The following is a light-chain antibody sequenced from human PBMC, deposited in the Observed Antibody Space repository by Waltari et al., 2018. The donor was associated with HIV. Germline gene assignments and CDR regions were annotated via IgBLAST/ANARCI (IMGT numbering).Light chain of an antibody. V-gene: IGLV1-51*01. Sequence: QSVLTQPPSVSATPGQKVTISCTGSSSHIATNYVSYYQHYPNTVPKVLIYHKNKRFSGMPDRFAGSKCETSATLDISGLQTGDEAHYYCGTWDTSLSAWIVGTGTKVTVL. CDR1: SSHIATNY. CDR2: HKN. CDR3: GTWDTSLSAWI. J-gene: IGLJ1*01.